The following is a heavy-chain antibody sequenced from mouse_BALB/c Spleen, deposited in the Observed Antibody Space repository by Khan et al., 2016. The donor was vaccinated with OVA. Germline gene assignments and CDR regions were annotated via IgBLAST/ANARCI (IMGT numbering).Heavy chain of an antibody. J-gene: IGHJ2*01. V-gene: IGHV1-69*02. CDR2: IYPSDSYT. Sequence: QVQLQQPGAELVRPGASVRLSCKTSGYTFTNYWINWVKQRPGQGLEWIGNIYPSDSYTNYNQKFKDKATMTVDKSSSTANMKLSSPTYKDSAVCYCTRGVPGNFDYWGQGTTLTDSS. CDR3: TRGVPGNFDY. CDR1: GYTFTNYW.